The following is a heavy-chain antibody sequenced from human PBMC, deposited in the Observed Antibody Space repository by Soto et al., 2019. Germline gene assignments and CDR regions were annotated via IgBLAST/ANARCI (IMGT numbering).Heavy chain of an antibody. V-gene: IGHV3-11*03. CDR1: GFTFSDYY. CDR3: ADYDFWSGPPYYFDY. Sequence: GGSLILSCAASGFTFSDYYMSWIRQAPGKGLEWVSYISSSSSYTNYADSVKGRFTISRDNSKNTLYLQMNSLRAEDTAVYYCADYDFWSGPPYYFDYWGQGTLVTVSS. J-gene: IGHJ4*02. CDR2: ISSSSSYT. D-gene: IGHD3-3*01.